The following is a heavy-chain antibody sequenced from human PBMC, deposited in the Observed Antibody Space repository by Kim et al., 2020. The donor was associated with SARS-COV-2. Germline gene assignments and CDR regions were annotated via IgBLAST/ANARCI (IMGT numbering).Heavy chain of an antibody. CDR3: AKDHGRDAFDI. Sequence: GGSLRLSCAASGFTFSTYAMSWVRQAPGKGLEWVSVIYAGASHTFLTASVKGRFTVSRDDSKNTLYLQMDSLRAEDTAVYYCAKDHGRDAFDILGQGTMV. CDR1: GFTFSTYA. CDR2: IYAGASHT. V-gene: IGHV3-23*03. J-gene: IGHJ3*02.